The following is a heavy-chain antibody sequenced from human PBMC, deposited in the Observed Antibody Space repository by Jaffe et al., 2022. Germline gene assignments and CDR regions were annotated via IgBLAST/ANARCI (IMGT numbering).Heavy chain of an antibody. Sequence: EVQLVESGGGLVQPGGSLRLSCAASGFTFSSYEMNWVRQAPGKGLEWVSYISSSGSTIYYADSVKGRFTISRDNAKNSLYLQMNSLRAEDTAVYYCARDHPHTAMAFDYWGQGTLVTVSS. D-gene: IGHD5-18*01. J-gene: IGHJ4*02. V-gene: IGHV3-48*03. CDR3: ARDHPHTAMAFDY. CDR2: ISSSGSTI. CDR1: GFTFSSYE.